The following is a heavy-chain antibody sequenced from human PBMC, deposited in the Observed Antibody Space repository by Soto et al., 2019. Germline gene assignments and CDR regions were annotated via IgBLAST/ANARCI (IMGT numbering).Heavy chain of an antibody. CDR1: GYSFTSYW. CDR3: GRHGGVVRPAAHPLYHLLPGMDV. J-gene: IGHJ6*02. D-gene: IGHD2-2*01. V-gene: IGHV5-51*01. Sequence: GESLKISCKGSGYSFTSYWIGWVRQMPGKGLEWMGIIYPGDSDTRYSPSFQGQVTISADKSISTAYLQWSSLKASDTAMYYCGRHGGVVRPAAHPLYHLLPGMDVWGQGTTVTVSS. CDR2: IYPGDSDT.